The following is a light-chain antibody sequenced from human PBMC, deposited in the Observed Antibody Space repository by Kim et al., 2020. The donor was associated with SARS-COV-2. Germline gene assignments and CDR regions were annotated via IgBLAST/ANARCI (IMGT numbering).Light chain of an antibody. J-gene: IGKJ2*01. V-gene: IGKV1-39*01. Sequence: SASVGDRVTITCLASQSISGYLNWYQQKPGKAPKLLIYAASSLQSGVPSGFSGSGSETDFTLTISSLQPEDFATYYCQQSYSTPYTFGQGTKLEI. CDR2: AAS. CDR3: QQSYSTPYT. CDR1: QSISGY.